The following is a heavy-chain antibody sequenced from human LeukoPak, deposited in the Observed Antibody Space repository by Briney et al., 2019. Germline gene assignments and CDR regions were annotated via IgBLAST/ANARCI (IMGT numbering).Heavy chain of an antibody. CDR1: GGSFSGYY. CDR2: INHSRST. J-gene: IGHJ6*03. CDR3: ARVHYGDNSMDV. D-gene: IGHD4-17*01. V-gene: IGHV4-34*01. Sequence: SETLSLTCVVYGGSFSGYYWSWIRQPPGKGLEWIGEINHSRSTNYNPSLKSRVTISVETSKTQFSLKLSSVIAGDTAVYYCARVHYGDNSMDVWGKGTTVTVSS.